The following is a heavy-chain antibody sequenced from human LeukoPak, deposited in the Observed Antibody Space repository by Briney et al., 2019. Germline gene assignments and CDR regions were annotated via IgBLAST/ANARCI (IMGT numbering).Heavy chain of an antibody. V-gene: IGHV1-46*01. Sequence: ASVKVSCKASGYTFTSYYMHWVRQAPGQGLEWMGIINPSGGSTSYAQKFQSRVTMTRDTSTSTVYMELSSLRSEDTAVYYCARDQGDTYEYSSSWSYNWFDPWGQGTLVTVSS. CDR1: GYTFTSYY. CDR3: ARDQGDTYEYSSSWSYNWFDP. D-gene: IGHD6-13*01. CDR2: INPSGGST. J-gene: IGHJ5*02.